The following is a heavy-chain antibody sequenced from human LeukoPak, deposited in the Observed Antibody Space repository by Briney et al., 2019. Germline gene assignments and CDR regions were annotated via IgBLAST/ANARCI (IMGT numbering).Heavy chain of an antibody. CDR3: ARAGGEMTIDY. CDR1: GGSVSSGSYY. CDR2: IFDIRST. V-gene: IGHV4-61*01. D-gene: IGHD4-11*01. J-gene: IGHJ4*02. Sequence: SETLSLTCTVSGGSVSSGSYYWSWIRQPPGKGLEWIGYIFDIRSTNYNPSLKSRVTISVDMSKNQFFLKLTSVTAADTAVYYCARAGGEMTIDYWGQGALVTVSS.